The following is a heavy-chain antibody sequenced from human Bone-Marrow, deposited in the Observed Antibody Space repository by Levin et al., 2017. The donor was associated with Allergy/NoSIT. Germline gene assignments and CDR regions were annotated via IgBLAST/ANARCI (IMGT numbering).Heavy chain of an antibody. CDR1: GDSISSTAYY. V-gene: IGHV4-39*01. Sequence: SQTLSLTCSVSGDSISSTAYYWGWIRQPPGKGLEWIGSIYYNGATYYNLSLKSRVTISVDTAKNQFSLRLTSVTAADTALYYCARHRAGTGNFDLWGRGTLVTVSS. J-gene: IGHJ2*01. CDR3: ARHRAGTGNFDL. CDR2: IYYNGAT. D-gene: IGHD6-13*01.